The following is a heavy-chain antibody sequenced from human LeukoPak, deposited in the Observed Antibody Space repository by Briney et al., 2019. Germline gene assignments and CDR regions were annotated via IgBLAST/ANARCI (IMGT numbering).Heavy chain of an antibody. V-gene: IGHV3-23*01. Sequence: GGSLRLSCAVSGITLSNYGMSWVRQAPGKGLEWVAGISASGGGTNYADSVKGRFTISRDNSKSTLYLQMNSLRAEDTAVYYCARDYERYCSGGSCYSGGYWGQGTLVTVSS. CDR2: ISASGGGT. CDR3: ARDYERYCSGGSCYSGGY. CDR1: GITLSNYG. J-gene: IGHJ4*02. D-gene: IGHD2-15*01.